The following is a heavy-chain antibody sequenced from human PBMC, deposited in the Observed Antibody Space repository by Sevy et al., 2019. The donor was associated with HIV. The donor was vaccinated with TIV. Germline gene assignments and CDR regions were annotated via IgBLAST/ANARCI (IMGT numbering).Heavy chain of an antibody. CDR3: TTSGLAVAGPDFDY. Sequence: GGSLRLSCAASGFTFSNAWMSWVRQAPGKGLEWVGRIKSKTDGGTTDYAAPVKGRFTISRDNSKNTLYLQMNSLKTEDTAVYYCTTSGLAVAGPDFDYWGQGTLVTVSS. CDR2: IKSKTDGGTT. V-gene: IGHV3-15*01. CDR1: GFTFSNAW. D-gene: IGHD6-19*01. J-gene: IGHJ4*02.